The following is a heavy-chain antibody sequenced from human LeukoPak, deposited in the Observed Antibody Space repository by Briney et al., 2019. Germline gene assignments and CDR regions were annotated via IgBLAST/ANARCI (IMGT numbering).Heavy chain of an antibody. CDR1: GFTFSNFA. Sequence: PGGSLRLSCDGSGFTFSNFAMSWVRQAPGKGLEWVSAISGTGSTIYYAEAVKGRFAISRDNSKNILFLHMDSLRAEDTAVYYCARLPRMGILTGYFYFEYWGQGTLVPVSS. CDR3: ARLPRMGILTGYFYFEY. D-gene: IGHD3-9*01. J-gene: IGHJ4*02. CDR2: ISGTGSTI. V-gene: IGHV3-23*01.